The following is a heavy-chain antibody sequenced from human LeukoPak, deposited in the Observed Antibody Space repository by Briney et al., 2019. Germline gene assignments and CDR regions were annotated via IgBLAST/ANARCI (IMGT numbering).Heavy chain of an antibody. CDR2: IWYDGSKK. CDR3: AKSSGYYYPPVGY. Sequence: GGSLRLSCVASGFTFNTYGMHSMHWVRQAPGKGLEWVAVIWYDGSKKQYADFVKGRFTISRDNPKNTLYLQMNSLRAEDTAVYYCAKSSGYYYPPVGYWGQGTLVTVSS. V-gene: IGHV3-30*02. D-gene: IGHD3-22*01. J-gene: IGHJ4*02. CDR1: GFTFNTYGMHS.